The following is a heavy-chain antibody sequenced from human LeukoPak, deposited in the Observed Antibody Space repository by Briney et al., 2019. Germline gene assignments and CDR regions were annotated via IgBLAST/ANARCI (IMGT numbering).Heavy chain of an antibody. D-gene: IGHD2-2*01. CDR2: IYTSETT. CDR1: GASISSYY. J-gene: IGHJ4*02. V-gene: IGHV4-4*09. CDR3: ARHRSPSSLSFFDI. Sequence: PSETLSLTCTVSGASISSYYWSWIRQPPGKGLEWIGYIYTSETTNFNPALRSRVTISIDTSKNQVSLRLSSVTAADTALYYCARHRSPSSLSFFDIWGQGMLVIFSS.